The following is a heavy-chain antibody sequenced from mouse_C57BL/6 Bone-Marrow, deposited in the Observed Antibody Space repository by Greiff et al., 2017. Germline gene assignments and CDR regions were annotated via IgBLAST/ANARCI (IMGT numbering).Heavy chain of an antibody. CDR3: AREFTTVVATDYAMDY. CDR2: ITYDGIST. D-gene: IGHD1-1*01. J-gene: IGHJ4*01. Sequence: EVKLMESEGGLVQPGSSMKLSCTASGFTFSDYYMAWVRQVPETGLEWVANITYDGISTYYLDSLKSRFIISRDNAKNILYRQMSSLKSEDTATYYCAREFTTVVATDYAMDYWGQGTSVTVAS. CDR1: GFTFSDYY. V-gene: IGHV5-16*01.